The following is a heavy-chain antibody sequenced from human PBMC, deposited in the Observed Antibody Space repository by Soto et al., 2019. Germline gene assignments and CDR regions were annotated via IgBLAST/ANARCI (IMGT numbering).Heavy chain of an antibody. D-gene: IGHD3-3*01. Sequence: QITLKESGPTVVKPTETLTLTCTFSGFSLTTSGVDVGWVRQSPGKAPEWLALIYWDDDKRYSTSLNSRLIITKDTSKNQVVLTMANVDPADTATYYCAHRVLRTVFGLVTTTAIYFDFWGPGTPVVVSS. V-gene: IGHV2-5*02. CDR1: GFSLTTSGVD. J-gene: IGHJ4*02. CDR2: IYWDDDK. CDR3: AHRVLRTVFGLVTTTAIYFDF.